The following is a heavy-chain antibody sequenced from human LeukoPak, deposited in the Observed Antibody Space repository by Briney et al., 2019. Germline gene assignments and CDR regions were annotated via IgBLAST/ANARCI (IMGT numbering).Heavy chain of an antibody. CDR3: ARGVVRSYYYMDV. CDR2: MNPKSGNR. J-gene: IGHJ6*03. Sequence: GASVKVSCKASGYTFTNYDIDWVRQATGQGLEWMGWMNPKSGNRGYAQKFQGRVTMTRDTSISTAYMELSRLRSEDTAVYYCARGVVRSYYYMDVWGKGTTVTVSS. D-gene: IGHD3-22*01. CDR1: GYTFTNYD. V-gene: IGHV1-8*01.